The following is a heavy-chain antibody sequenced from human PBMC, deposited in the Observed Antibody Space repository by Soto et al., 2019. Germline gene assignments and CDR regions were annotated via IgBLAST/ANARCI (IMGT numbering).Heavy chain of an antibody. CDR3: ARDSHQYTYALNWFDP. D-gene: IGHD5-18*01. J-gene: IGHJ5*02. V-gene: IGHV3-11*01. CDR1: GFTFSDYY. Sequence: QVQLVESGGGLVKPGGSLRLSCAASGFTFSDYYMSWIRQAPGKGLEWLSYISNSDSTIYYADSVKGRFTVSRDNAKNSLDLQMNSLRAEDTAVYYCARDSHQYTYALNWFDPWGQGTLVTVSS. CDR2: ISNSDSTI.